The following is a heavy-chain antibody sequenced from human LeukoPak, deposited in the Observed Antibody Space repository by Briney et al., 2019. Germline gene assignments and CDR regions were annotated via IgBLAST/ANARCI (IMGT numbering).Heavy chain of an antibody. CDR3: ASLSIAAAANWFDP. Sequence: SETLSLTCTVSGGSISSSSYYWGWIRQPPGKGLERIGSIYYRGSTYYNPPLKSRVTISVDTSKNQFSLKLSSVTAADTAVYYCASLSIAAAANWFDPWGQGTLVTVSS. J-gene: IGHJ5*02. CDR2: IYYRGST. V-gene: IGHV4-39*07. D-gene: IGHD6-13*01. CDR1: GGSISSSSYY.